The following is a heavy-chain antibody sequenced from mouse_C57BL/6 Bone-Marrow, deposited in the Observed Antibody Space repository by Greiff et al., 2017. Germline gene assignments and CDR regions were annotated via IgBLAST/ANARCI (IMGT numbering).Heavy chain of an antibody. CDR2: IDPSDSYT. CDR1: GYTFTSYW. V-gene: IGHV1-69*01. Sequence: QVQLQQPGAELVMPGASVKLSCKASGYTFTSYWMHWVKQRPGQGLEWIGEIDPSDSYTNYNQKFKGKSTLTVDKSSSTAYMQLSSLTSEDSAVXYCARVSDYVVAGGFAYWGQGTLVTVSA. CDR3: ARVSDYVVAGGFAY. D-gene: IGHD2-4*01. J-gene: IGHJ3*01.